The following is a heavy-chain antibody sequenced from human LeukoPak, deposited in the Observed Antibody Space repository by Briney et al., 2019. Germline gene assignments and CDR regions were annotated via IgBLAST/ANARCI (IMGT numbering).Heavy chain of an antibody. Sequence: GASVKVSCKASGYTFTSYGISWVRQAPGQGLEWMGWISAYNGNTNYAQKLQGRVTMTTDTSTSTAYMELRSLRSDDTDVYYCARAGATQYYDFWSGYYTYYYMDVWGKGTTVSVSS. CDR3: ARAGATQYYDFWSGYYTYYYMDV. J-gene: IGHJ6*03. V-gene: IGHV1-18*01. D-gene: IGHD3-3*01. CDR2: ISAYNGNT. CDR1: GYTFTSYG.